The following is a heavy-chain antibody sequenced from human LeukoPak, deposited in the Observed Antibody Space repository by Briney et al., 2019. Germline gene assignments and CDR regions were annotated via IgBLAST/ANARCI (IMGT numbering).Heavy chain of an antibody. CDR2: IIPILGIA. D-gene: IGHD6-13*01. Sequence: SVKVSCKASGGTFSSYAISWVRQAPGQGLEWMGRIIPILGIANYAQNFQGRVTITADKSTSTAYMELSSLRSEDTAVYYCARASSNSMGYYYGMYVWGQGTTVTVSS. J-gene: IGHJ6*02. CDR3: ARASSNSMGYYYGMYV. V-gene: IGHV1-69*04. CDR1: GGTFSSYA.